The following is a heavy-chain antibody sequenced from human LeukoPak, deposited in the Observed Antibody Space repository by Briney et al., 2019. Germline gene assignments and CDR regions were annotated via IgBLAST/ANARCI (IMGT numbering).Heavy chain of an antibody. V-gene: IGHV4-61*01. CDR1: GGSVSSGSYY. CDR3: ARYQNYYYYGMDV. CDR2: IYYRGST. D-gene: IGHD2-2*01. J-gene: IGHJ6*02. Sequence: SETLSLTCTVSGGSVSSGSYYWSWIRQPPGKRLEWIGYIYYRGSTSYNPSLKSRVTMSVDTSKNQFSLKLSSVTAADTAVYYCARYQNYYYYGMDVWGQGTTVTVSS.